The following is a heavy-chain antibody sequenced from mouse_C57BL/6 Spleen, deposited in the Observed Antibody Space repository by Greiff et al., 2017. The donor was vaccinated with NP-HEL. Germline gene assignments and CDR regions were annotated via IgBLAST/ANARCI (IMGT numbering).Heavy chain of an antibody. Sequence: QVQLQQPGAELVRPGSSVKLSCKASGYTFTSYWMQWVKQRPIQGLEWIGNIDPSDSETHYNQKFKDKATLTVDKSSSTAYMQLSSLTSEDSAVYYCAISGETAQATRDYAMDYWGQGTSVTVSS. J-gene: IGHJ4*01. CDR3: AISGETAQATRDYAMDY. CDR2: IDPSDSET. CDR1: GYTFTSYW. V-gene: IGHV1-52*01. D-gene: IGHD3-2*02.